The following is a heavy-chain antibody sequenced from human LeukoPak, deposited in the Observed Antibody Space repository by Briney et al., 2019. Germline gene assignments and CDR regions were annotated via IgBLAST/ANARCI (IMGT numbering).Heavy chain of an antibody. J-gene: IGHJ4*02. Sequence: GGSLRLSCGGSGFSFSDYPMDWVRQAPGKGPECGARIRDKSNGYTTEYAASVRNRFIISRDDSKNSLYFQLNSLKSEDTAVYYCARRGPDRALDYWGQGTMVTVSS. D-gene: IGHD1-26*01. V-gene: IGHV3-72*01. CDR3: ARRGPDRALDY. CDR2: IRDKSNGYTT. CDR1: GFSFSDYP.